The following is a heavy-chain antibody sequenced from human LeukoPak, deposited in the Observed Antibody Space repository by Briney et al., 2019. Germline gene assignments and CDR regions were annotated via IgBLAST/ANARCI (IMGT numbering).Heavy chain of an antibody. D-gene: IGHD3-10*01. CDR3: VKDRAYGSGNNDY. J-gene: IGHJ4*02. Sequence: GGSLRLSCAASGFPFSAYWMSWVRQAPGKGLEWVADIKGDGSKTYYVDSMKGRFTITRDNSKNTLYLQMNSLRDEDTAVYYCVKDRAYGSGNNDYWGQGTLVTVSS. V-gene: IGHV3-7*01. CDR2: IKGDGSKT. CDR1: GFPFSAYW.